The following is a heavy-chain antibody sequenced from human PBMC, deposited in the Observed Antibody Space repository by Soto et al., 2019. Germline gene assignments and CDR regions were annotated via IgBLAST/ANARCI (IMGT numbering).Heavy chain of an antibody. CDR2: IYYSGST. CDR1: GGSISSYY. V-gene: IGHV4-59*01. CDR3: ARDQGATTFYYYYGMDV. J-gene: IGHJ6*02. D-gene: IGHD1-26*01. Sequence: SETLSLTCTVSGGSISSYYLSWIRQPPGKGLEWIGYIYYSGSTNYNPSLKSRVTISVDTSKNQFSLKLSSVTAADTAVYYCARDQGATTFYYYYGMDVWGQGTTVTVSS.